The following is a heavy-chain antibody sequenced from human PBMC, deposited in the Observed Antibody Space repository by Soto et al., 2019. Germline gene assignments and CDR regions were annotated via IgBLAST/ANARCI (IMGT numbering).Heavy chain of an antibody. Sequence: SVKVSCKASGGTFSSYTISWVRQAPGQGLEWMGRIIPILGIANYAQKFQGRVTITADKSTNTAYMELSSLRSEDTAVYYCARGGVVITTYYFDYWGQGTLVTVS. V-gene: IGHV1-69*02. J-gene: IGHJ4*02. CDR3: ARGGVVITTYYFDY. CDR1: GGTFSSYT. D-gene: IGHD3-22*01. CDR2: IIPILGIA.